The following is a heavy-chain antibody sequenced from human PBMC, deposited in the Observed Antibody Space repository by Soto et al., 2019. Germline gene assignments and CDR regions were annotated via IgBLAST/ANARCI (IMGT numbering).Heavy chain of an antibody. J-gene: IGHJ4*02. CDR2: ISGSGGST. V-gene: IGHV3-23*01. CDR1: GFTFSSYA. Sequence: EVQLLESGGGLVQPGGSLRLSCAASGFTFSSYAMSWVRQAPGKGLEWVSAISGSGGSTYYADSVKGRFTISRDNSKNPLYLQMNSLRAEDTAVYYCAKVPADDILRWGVDYWGQGTLVTVSS. D-gene: IGHD3-16*01. CDR3: AKVPADDILRWGVDY.